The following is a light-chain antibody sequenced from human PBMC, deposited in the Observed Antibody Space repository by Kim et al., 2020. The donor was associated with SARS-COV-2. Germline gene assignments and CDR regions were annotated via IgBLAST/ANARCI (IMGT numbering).Light chain of an antibody. CDR1: SSDVGGYNY. J-gene: IGLJ2*01. V-gene: IGLV2-8*01. CDR3: SSYGGNNNVV. CDR2: DVN. Sequence: QSALTQPPSASGSPGQSVTISCTGTSSDVGGYNYVSWYQQYPGKAPKLMIYDVNKRPSGVPDRFSGSKSGNTASLTVSGLQTEDEADYYCSSYGGNNNVVFGGGTKLTVL.